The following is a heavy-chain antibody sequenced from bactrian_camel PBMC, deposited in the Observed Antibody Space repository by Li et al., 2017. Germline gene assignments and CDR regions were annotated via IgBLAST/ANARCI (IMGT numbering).Heavy chain of an antibody. CDR1: GDTIGRYC. CDR2: IESDGST. D-gene: IGHD3*01. CDR3: AADRSSNCYVGSWPWPSSFGY. J-gene: IGHJ4*01. Sequence: ESGGGSVQIGGSLGLSCVASGDTIGRYCVGWFRQIPDKEREGVAGIESDGSTSYTDSVKGRFTVSQDSAKNILYLQMNSLKPEDTAMYYCAADRSSNCYVGSWPWPSSFGYWGQGTQVTVS. V-gene: IGHV3S55*01.